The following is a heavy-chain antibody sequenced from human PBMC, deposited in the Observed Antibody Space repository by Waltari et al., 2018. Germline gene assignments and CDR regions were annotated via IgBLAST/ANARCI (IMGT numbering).Heavy chain of an antibody. Sequence: QVQLQQWGAGLLKPSETLSLTCAVYGGSFSGYYWSWIRQPPGKGLEWIGEINHSGSINYNPSLKSRVTISVDTSKNQFSLKLSSVTAADTAVYYCASKEGELSSYHYWGQGTLVTVSS. CDR1: GGSFSGYY. D-gene: IGHD3-16*02. J-gene: IGHJ4*02. CDR2: INHSGSI. CDR3: ASKEGELSSYHY. V-gene: IGHV4-34*01.